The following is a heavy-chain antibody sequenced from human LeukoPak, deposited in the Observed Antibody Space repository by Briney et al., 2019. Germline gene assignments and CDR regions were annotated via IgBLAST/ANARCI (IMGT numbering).Heavy chain of an antibody. CDR2: ISSSSYI. D-gene: IGHD3-3*01. J-gene: IGHJ6*03. V-gene: IGHV3-21*01. CDR1: GFTLSSYS. CDR3: ARGGGYYNFWSGDYYHCYYYMDV. Sequence: GGSLRLSCAASGFTLSSYSMNWVRQAPGKGLEWVSSISSSSYIYYADSVKGRFTVSRDNAKNTLYLQMNSLRAEDTAVYYCARGGGYYNFWSGDYYHCYYYMDVWGKGTTVTVSS.